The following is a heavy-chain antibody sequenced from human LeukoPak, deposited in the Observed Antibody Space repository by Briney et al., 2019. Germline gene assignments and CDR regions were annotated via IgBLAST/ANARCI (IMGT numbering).Heavy chain of an antibody. CDR1: GYTFAAYF. CDR3: ARVGFTSSWSNFDY. D-gene: IGHD6-13*01. J-gene: IGHJ4*02. V-gene: IGHV1-2*06. CDR2: INPNGGDT. Sequence: ASVKVSCKASGYTFAAYFIHWVRQAPGQGLEWMGRINPNGGDTNYAQKFQGRVTMTGDTSISTAYMGLSSLRSDDTAMYYCARVGFTSSWSNFDYWGQGTLVTVSS.